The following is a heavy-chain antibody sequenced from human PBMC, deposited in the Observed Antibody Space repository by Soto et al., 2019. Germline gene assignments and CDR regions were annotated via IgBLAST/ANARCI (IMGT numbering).Heavy chain of an antibody. D-gene: IGHD4-17*01. CDR2: INAGNGNT. CDR1: GYTFTSYA. J-gene: IGHJ4*02. Sequence: QVQLVQSGAEEKKPGASVKVSCKASGYTFTSYAMHWVRQAPGQRLEWMGWINAGNGNTKYSQKFQGRVTITRDTHASTAYMGLSSLRSEDTAVYSCASDPDYGDYGTSPADDYWGQGTLVTVSS. V-gene: IGHV1-3*05. CDR3: ASDPDYGDYGTSPADDY.